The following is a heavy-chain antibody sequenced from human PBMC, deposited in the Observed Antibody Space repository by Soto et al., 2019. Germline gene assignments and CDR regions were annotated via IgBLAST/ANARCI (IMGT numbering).Heavy chain of an antibody. D-gene: IGHD1-20*01. V-gene: IGHV3-11*01. CDR1: GFTFSDYY. Sequence: GGSLRLSCAASGFTFSDYYMSWIRQAPGKGLEWVSYITSSGTTIYYADSVKGRFTISRDNAKNSLYLQMNSLRAEDTAVYYCARDPIPTGISPNYFDYWGQGTLVTVSS. CDR3: ARDPIPTGISPNYFDY. CDR2: ITSSGTTI. J-gene: IGHJ4*02.